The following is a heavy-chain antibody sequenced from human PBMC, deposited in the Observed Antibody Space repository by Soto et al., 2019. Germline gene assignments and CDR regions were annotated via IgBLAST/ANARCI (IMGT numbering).Heavy chain of an antibody. CDR3: ATDYSPVTTEPLSVALFDY. D-gene: IGHD4-17*01. CDR2: ITSDGRT. J-gene: IGHJ4*01. CDR1: GFIFSNYA. Sequence: GGSLRLSCVGSGFIFSNYAMSWVRQAPGKGLEWVSIITSDGRTYYADSVKGRFTISRDNSKNSVYLQMNSLRAEDTAVYYCATDYSPVTTEPLSVALFDYWHQGALVSDST. V-gene: IGHV3-23*01.